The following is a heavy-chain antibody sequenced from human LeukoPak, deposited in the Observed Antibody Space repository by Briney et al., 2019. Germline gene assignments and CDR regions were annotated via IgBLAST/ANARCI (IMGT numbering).Heavy chain of an antibody. CDR1: GYSFTNHG. CDR3: ARARPTDYYFDY. D-gene: IGHD3-3*01. V-gene: IGHV1-18*01. CDR2: ISPYNGNT. Sequence: ASVKVSCKASGYSFTNHGISWVRQAPGQGLEWMGWISPYNGNTDYAQNLQDRVTMTTDTSTTTAYMELRSLRSDDTAVYYCARARPTDYYFDYWGQGTLVTVSS. J-gene: IGHJ4*02.